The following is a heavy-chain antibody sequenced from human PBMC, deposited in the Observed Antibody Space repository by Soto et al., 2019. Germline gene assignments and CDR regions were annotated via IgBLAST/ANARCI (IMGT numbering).Heavy chain of an antibody. V-gene: IGHV3-23*01. CDR2: ITSGSGGGT. CDR3: GKGTWGDFDI. Sequence: ELQLLESGGGLVQPGGSLRLSCVASGFTFSSNAMSWVRQAPGKGLEWVSHITSGSGGGTYYADSVKGRYTISRDNAKHTLYMQMVNLSVEPKAVYYCGKGTWGDFDIWGHGTVVTVSS. CDR1: GFTFSSNA. J-gene: IGHJ3*02. D-gene: IGHD7-27*01.